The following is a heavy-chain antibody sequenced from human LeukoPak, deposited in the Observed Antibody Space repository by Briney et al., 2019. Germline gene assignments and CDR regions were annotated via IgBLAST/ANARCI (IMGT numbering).Heavy chain of an antibody. CDR3: ARDGCSGDSCFFDY. D-gene: IGHD2-15*01. CDR2: INPNSGGT. CDR1: GYTFTGYY. J-gene: IGHJ4*02. Sequence: ASVKVSCKASGYTFTGYYMHWVRQAPGQGLEWMGWINPNSGGTNYVKKFQGRVTMTTDTSTSTAYMELRSLRSDDTAVYYCARDGCSGDSCFFDYWGQGTLVTLSS. V-gene: IGHV1-2*02.